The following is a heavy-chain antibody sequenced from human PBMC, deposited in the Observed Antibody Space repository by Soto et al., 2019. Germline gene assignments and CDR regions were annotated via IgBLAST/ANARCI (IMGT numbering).Heavy chain of an antibody. J-gene: IGHJ6*02. D-gene: IGHD2-8*01. V-gene: IGHV5-51*01. CDR2: IYPGDSDT. CDR1: GYSFTSYW. CDR3: ARLRGYCTNGVCYMHYYYGMDG. Sequence: GESLKISCKGSGYSFTSYWIGWVRQMPGKGLEWMGIIYPGDSDTRYSPSFQGQVTISADKSISTAYLQWSSLKASDTAMYYCARLRGYCTNGVCYMHYYYGMDGWGQGTTVTVSS.